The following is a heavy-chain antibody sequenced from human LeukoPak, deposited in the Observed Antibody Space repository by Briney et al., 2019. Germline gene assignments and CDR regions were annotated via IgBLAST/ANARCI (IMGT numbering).Heavy chain of an antibody. CDR3: ARGAVVAAPFDY. CDR2: IYYSGSS. J-gene: IGHJ4*02. CDR1: GGSITNSNW. V-gene: IGHV4-28*03. Sequence: RPSETLSLTCAVSGGSITNSNWGSWIRQPPGKGLEWLGYIYYSGSSNYNPSLKSRVTMSADTSKNQFSLKLTSVTAADTAVYYCARGAVVAAPFDYWGQGTLVTVSS. D-gene: IGHD2-15*01.